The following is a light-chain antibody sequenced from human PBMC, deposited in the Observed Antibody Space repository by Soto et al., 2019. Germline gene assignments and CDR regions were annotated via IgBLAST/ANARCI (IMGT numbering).Light chain of an antibody. CDR2: VNSDGRH. CDR3: QTWGTDIVV. V-gene: IGLV4-69*01. J-gene: IGLJ3*02. CDR1: SGHSSYA. Sequence: QSVLTQSPSASASLGASVKLTCTLSSGHSSYAIAWHQQQSEKGPRYLMKVNSDGRHKKGDGIPDRFSGSSSGAERYLTISSLQSEDEADYYCQTWGTDIVVFGGGTKLTVL.